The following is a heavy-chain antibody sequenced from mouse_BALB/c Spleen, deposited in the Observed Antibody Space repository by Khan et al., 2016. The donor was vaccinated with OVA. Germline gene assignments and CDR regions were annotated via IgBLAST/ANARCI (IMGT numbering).Heavy chain of an antibody. J-gene: IGHJ2*01. CDR2: IDPANGNT. V-gene: IGHV14-3*02. CDR1: GFNIKDNY. CDR3: ARGPRGY. Sequence: IQLVQSGAELVKPGASVKLSCTASGFNIKDNYMHWVKQRPEQGLEWIGRIDPANGNTEYDPKFPGKATITADTSSNTAYLQLSSLPSEDTAVDYCARGPRGYWGQGTTLTVSS.